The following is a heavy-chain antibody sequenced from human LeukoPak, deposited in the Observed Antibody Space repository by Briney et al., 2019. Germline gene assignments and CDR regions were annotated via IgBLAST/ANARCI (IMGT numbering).Heavy chain of an antibody. V-gene: IGHV1-2*06. Sequence: ASVKVSCEASGYTFTGYYMHWVRQAPGQGLEWMGRINPNSGDTNCARKFQGRVTMTRDTSISTAYMELGRLRSDDTAVYYCARAFWSGYYKDAFDIWGQGTMVTVSS. J-gene: IGHJ3*02. CDR2: INPNSGDT. D-gene: IGHD3-3*01. CDR1: GYTFTGYY. CDR3: ARAFWSGYYKDAFDI.